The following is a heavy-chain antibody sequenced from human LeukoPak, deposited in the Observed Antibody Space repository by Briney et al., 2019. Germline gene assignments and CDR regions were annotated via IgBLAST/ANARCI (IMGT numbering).Heavy chain of an antibody. CDR3: ARGRGATVITNFDY. J-gene: IGHJ4*02. D-gene: IGHD4-23*01. Sequence: GESLKISCKSSGYTFTGYWIGWVRQMPGKGLEWMGIVSPGDSVTRYSPSFQGQVTMSADKSINTAYLQWGSLKASDTAMYYCARGRGATVITNFDYWGQGTLVTVSS. V-gene: IGHV5-51*01. CDR1: GYTFTGYW. CDR2: VSPGDSVT.